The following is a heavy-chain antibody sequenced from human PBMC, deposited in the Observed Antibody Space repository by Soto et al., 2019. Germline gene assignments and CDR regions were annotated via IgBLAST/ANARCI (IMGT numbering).Heavy chain of an antibody. CDR2: IWYDGSNK. Sequence: GGSLRLSCAASGFTFSSYGMHWVRQAPGKGLEWVAVIWYDGSNKYYADSVKGRFTISRDNSKNTLYLQMNSLRAEDTAVYYCASAYYGSGTQTYYYYYGMDVWGQGTTVTVSS. CDR1: GFTFSSYG. V-gene: IGHV3-33*01. J-gene: IGHJ6*02. CDR3: ASAYYGSGTQTYYYYYGMDV. D-gene: IGHD3-10*01.